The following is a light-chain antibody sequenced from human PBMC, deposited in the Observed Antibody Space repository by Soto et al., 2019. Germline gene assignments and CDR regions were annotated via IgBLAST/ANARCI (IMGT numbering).Light chain of an antibody. J-gene: IGLJ2*01. V-gene: IGLV2-14*01. Sequence: QSALTQPASVSGSPGQSITISCTGTSSDVGGYNHVSWYQQHPGKAPKLMIFDVSNRPSGVSDRFSASKSGNTASLTISGLQAEDEAVYYCTSYTSRSTDVVFGGGTKLTVL. CDR3: TSYTSRSTDVV. CDR1: SSDVGGYNH. CDR2: DVS.